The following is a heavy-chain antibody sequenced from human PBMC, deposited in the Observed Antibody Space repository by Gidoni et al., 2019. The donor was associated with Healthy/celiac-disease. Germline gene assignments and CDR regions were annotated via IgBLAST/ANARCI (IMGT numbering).Heavy chain of an antibody. J-gene: IGHJ4*02. Sequence: QVQLVQSGAEVKKPGCSVKVSCKASGGTFSSYAISWVRQAPGQGLEWMGGIIPIFGTADYAQKFQGRVPITADESTSTAYMELSSLRSEDTAVYYCARVGAGGYGLFDYWGQGTLVTVSS. CDR1: GGTFSSYA. V-gene: IGHV1-69*01. CDR3: ARVGAGGYGLFDY. CDR2: IIPIFGTA. D-gene: IGHD5-12*01.